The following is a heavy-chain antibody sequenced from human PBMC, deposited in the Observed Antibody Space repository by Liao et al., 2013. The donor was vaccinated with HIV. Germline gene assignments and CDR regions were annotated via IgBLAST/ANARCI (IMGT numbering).Heavy chain of an antibody. Sequence: QVQLQESGPGLVKPSETLSLTCTVSGGSISNYYWTWIRQPAGKGLEWIGRIYTSGXTNYNPSLKSRVTISVDTSKNQFSLKLSSVTAADTAVYYCARDRYSYGSPXPDSFDYVGQGTLVTVSS. J-gene: IGHJ4*02. V-gene: IGHV4-4*07. CDR3: ARDRYSYGSPXPDSFDY. CDR2: IYTSGXT. CDR1: GGSISNYY. D-gene: IGHD5-18*01.